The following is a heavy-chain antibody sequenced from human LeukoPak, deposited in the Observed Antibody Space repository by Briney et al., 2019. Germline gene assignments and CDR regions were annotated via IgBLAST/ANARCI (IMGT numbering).Heavy chain of an antibody. CDR1: GFTLSTNA. CDR3: AKDVGKWESLHFFDY. V-gene: IGHV3-23*01. D-gene: IGHD1-26*01. CDR2: ISGSGAST. Sequence: GGSLRLSCLTSGFTLSTNAMSWVRQAPGKGLEWISGISGSGASTYYADSVKGRFTISRDASRTTLYLQMNSLRGDDTAVYYCAKDVGKWESLHFFDYWGQGTLVTVSS. J-gene: IGHJ4*02.